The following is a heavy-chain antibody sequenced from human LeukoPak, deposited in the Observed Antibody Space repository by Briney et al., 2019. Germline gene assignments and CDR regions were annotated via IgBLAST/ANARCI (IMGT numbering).Heavy chain of an antibody. J-gene: IGHJ4*02. CDR2: INPNSGDT. CDR1: GYTFNGYY. V-gene: IGHV1-2*02. Sequence: ASVKASCKASGYTFNGYYMHWVRQAPGQGLEWMGWINPNSGDTNFAQKFQGRVTMTRDTSISTAYMELSRLRSDATAVYYCARAEDYYGSSGYYRIDYWGQGTLVTVSS. D-gene: IGHD3-22*01. CDR3: ARAEDYYGSSGYYRIDY.